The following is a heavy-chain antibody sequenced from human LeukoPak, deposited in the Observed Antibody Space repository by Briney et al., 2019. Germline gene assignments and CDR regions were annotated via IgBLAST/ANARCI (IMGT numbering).Heavy chain of an antibody. J-gene: IGHJ3*02. CDR2: IWYDGSNK. Sequence: GGSLRLSCAASGFTFSSYGMHWVRQAPGKGPEWVAVIWYDGSNKYYADSVKGRFTISRDNSKNTLYLQMNSLRAEDTAVYYCAREALVGAILVAFDIWGQGTMVTVPS. V-gene: IGHV3-33*01. D-gene: IGHD1-26*01. CDR3: AREALVGAILVAFDI. CDR1: GFTFSSYG.